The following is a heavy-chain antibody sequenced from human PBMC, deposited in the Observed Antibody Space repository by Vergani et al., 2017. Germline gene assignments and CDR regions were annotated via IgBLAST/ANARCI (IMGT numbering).Heavy chain of an antibody. D-gene: IGHD2-2*01. Sequence: VQLVESGGGLVQPGRSLRLSCAASGFTFDDYAMHWVRQAPGKGLEWMGGFDPEDGETIYAQKFQGRVTMTEDTSTDTAYMELSSLRSEDTAVYYCATGYCSSTSCYSRFYYYYMDVWGKGTTVTVSS. V-gene: IGHV1-24*01. CDR3: ATGYCSSTSCYSRFYYYYMDV. CDR1: GFTFDDYA. CDR2: FDPEDGET. J-gene: IGHJ6*03.